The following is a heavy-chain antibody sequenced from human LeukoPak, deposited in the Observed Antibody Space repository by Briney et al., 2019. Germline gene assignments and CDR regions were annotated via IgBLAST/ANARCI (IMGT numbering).Heavy chain of an antibody. J-gene: IGHJ3*02. CDR3: AGYGSGSYYGYDAFDI. V-gene: IGHV6-1*01. CDR2: TYYRSKWYN. CDR1: GDSVSSNSAA. D-gene: IGHD3-10*01. Sequence: SQTLSLTCAISGDSVSSNSAAWNWIRQSPSRGLEWLGRTYYRSKWYNDYAVSVKSRIPINPDTSKHQFSLQLNSVTPEDTAVYYCAGYGSGSYYGYDAFDIWGQGTMVTVSS.